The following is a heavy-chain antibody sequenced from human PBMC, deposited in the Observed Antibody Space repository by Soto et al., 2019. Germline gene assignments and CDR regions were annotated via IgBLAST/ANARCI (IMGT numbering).Heavy chain of an antibody. CDR2: IYYSGTT. Sequence: SETLSLTCTVSGGSISSTSYYWGWIRQPPGKGLGWIGSIYYSGTTYYNPSLKSRVTISVDASKNQFSLKLSSVTAADTAVYYCGRHYLVRGVNWFDPWGQGTLVTVSS. CDR1: GGSISSTSYY. D-gene: IGHD3-10*01. J-gene: IGHJ5*02. CDR3: GRHYLVRGVNWFDP. V-gene: IGHV4-39*01.